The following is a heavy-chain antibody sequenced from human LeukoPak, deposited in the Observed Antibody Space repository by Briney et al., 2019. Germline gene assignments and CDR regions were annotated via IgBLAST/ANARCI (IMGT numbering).Heavy chain of an antibody. CDR2: IYHSGST. J-gene: IGHJ4*02. CDR1: GGSISSSNW. V-gene: IGHV4-4*02. CDR3: ARMPDYYGSSPDY. D-gene: IGHD3-10*01. Sequence: PSGTLSPTCAVSGGSISSSNWWSWVRQPPGKGLEWIGEIYHSGSTNYNPSLKSRVTISVDKSKNQFSLKLSSVTAADTAVYYCARMPDYYGSSPDYWGQGTLVTVSS.